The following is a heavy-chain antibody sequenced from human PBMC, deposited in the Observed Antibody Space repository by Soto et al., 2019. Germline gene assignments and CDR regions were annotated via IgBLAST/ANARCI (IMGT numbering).Heavy chain of an antibody. CDR2: IYHTGSS. CDR1: GGSISNSTW. J-gene: IGHJ4*02. V-gene: IGHV4-4*02. CDR3: AHRPIVGAAI. D-gene: IGHD1-26*01. Sequence: QVQLQESGPGLVKPSGTLSLTCGVFGGSISNSTWWTWVRQPPGKGLEWIGAIYHTGSSNYNSSPFSRFTISLDKPNTQFSLKLSSVTAADTAVYYCAHRPIVGAAIWGQGTLVTVSS.